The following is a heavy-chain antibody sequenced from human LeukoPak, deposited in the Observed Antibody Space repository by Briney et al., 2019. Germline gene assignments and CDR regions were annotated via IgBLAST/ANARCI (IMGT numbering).Heavy chain of an antibody. CDR3: ARGGAH. CDR2: IKPDGTEK. J-gene: IGHJ4*02. D-gene: IGHD3-10*01. CDR1: GFTFSSYW. Sequence: GGSLRLSCAASGFTFSSYWMNWVRQAPGKGLEWVANIKPDGTEKYYVDSVKGRFTISRDNAENSLSPQMNSLRAEDTAVYYCARGGAHWGQGTLVIVSS. V-gene: IGHV3-7*01.